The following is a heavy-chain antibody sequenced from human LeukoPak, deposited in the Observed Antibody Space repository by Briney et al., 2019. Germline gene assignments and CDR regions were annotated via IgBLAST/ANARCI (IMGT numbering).Heavy chain of an antibody. Sequence: PGGSLRLSCAASGFTFSSYGMHWVRQAPGKGLEWVAVISYDGSNKYYADSVKGRFTISRDNSKNTLYLQMNSLRAEDTAVYYCARGKPRRITMIVVAYRPIHFDYWGQGTLVTVSS. CDR3: ARGKPRRITMIVVAYRPIHFDY. V-gene: IGHV3-30*03. CDR2: ISYDGSNK. D-gene: IGHD3-22*01. J-gene: IGHJ4*02. CDR1: GFTFSSYG.